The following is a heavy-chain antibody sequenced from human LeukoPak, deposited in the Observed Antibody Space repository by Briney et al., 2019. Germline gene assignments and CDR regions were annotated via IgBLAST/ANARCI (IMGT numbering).Heavy chain of an antibody. CDR2: VNPNTGGT. V-gene: IGHV1-2*02. CDR3: ARVEIEGSRLHLLDY. Sequence: ASVKASCKTSGYTFTDYYVYWLRQAPGQGPEWMGWVNPNTGGTQYVQKFRGRVTMTRDTSLSTAYMELTRLTSDDTAVYFCARVEIEGSRLHLLDYWRQGTLVTVSS. J-gene: IGHJ4*02. D-gene: IGHD2-21*01. CDR1: GYTFTDYY.